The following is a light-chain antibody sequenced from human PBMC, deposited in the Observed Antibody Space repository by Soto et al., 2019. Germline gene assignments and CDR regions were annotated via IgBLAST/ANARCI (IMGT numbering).Light chain of an antibody. Sequence: QSALTQPASVSGSPGQSITISCTGTSSDIGGYHYVSWYQQHPGKAPRLMIYEVSNRPSGVSNRFSGSKSGNTASLTISGLQAEDEADYYCSLYTSENTYVFGTGTQLTVL. CDR3: SLYTSENTYV. V-gene: IGLV2-14*01. CDR2: EVS. J-gene: IGLJ1*01. CDR1: SSDIGGYHY.